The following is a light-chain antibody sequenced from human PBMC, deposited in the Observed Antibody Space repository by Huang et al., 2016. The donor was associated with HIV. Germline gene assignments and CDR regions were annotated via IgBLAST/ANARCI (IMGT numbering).Light chain of an antibody. Sequence: AVQLTQSPSSLSASVGDTVIISCRASQDIGTSLAWYQQRTGRAPKLLISAASTLQTVFPSRFSGDSAGTYFTLFITNLQPEDFATYYCQQRHTYPITFGQGTRLDIK. CDR1: QDIGTS. V-gene: IGKV1-13*02. J-gene: IGKJ5*01. CDR2: AAS. CDR3: QQRHTYPIT.